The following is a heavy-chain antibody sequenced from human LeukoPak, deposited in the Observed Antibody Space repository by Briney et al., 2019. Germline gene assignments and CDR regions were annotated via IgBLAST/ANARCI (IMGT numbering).Heavy chain of an antibody. CDR3: AKADGGGDSLDY. V-gene: IGHV3-30*18. J-gene: IGHJ4*02. CDR2: IWYGGSNK. CDR1: GFTFSSYG. D-gene: IGHD3-10*01. Sequence: GRSLRLSCAASGFTFSSYGMHWVRQAPGKGLEWVAVIWYGGSNKYYADSVKGRFTISRDNSKNTLYLQMNSLRAEDTAVYYCAKADGGGDSLDYWGQGTLVTVSS.